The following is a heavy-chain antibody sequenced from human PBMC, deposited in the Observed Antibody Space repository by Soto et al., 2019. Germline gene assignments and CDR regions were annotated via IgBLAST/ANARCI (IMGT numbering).Heavy chain of an antibody. V-gene: IGHV4-4*02. Sequence: PSXTLSLTCAVSGYSMSSSNWWSWVRHLPGKGLEVIGEIDHSGSPNYNPSLKSRVTISVDKSKNQFSLKLNSVTAADTAVYYCARDFSKYYSSGSYYSWSQGTLVTVSS. CDR1: GYSMSSSNW. CDR3: ARDFSKYYSSGSYYS. CDR2: IDHSGSP. D-gene: IGHD3-10*01. J-gene: IGHJ4*02.